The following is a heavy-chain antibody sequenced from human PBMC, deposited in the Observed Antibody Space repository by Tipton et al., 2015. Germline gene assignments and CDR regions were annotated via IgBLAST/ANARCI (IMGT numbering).Heavy chain of an antibody. J-gene: IGHJ4*02. CDR1: GGSITTAYW. V-gene: IGHV4-4*02. D-gene: IGHD3-16*01. Sequence: GLVKPSGTLSLTCAVSGGSITTAYWWRWVRQPPGEGLEYIGEIYHSGSTDYNPSLRGRVTISVDKSNNQFSLRLKSVTAADTAVYYGAGGVGGIFEYWGQGTLVTVSS. CDR2: IYHSGST. CDR3: AGGVGGIFEY.